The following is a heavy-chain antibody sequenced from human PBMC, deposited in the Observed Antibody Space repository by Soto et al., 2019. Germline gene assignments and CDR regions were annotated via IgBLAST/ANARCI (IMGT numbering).Heavy chain of an antibody. Sequence: SETLSLTCTVSGGSISSGGYYWNWIRQHPGKGLEWIGYIYYIGSTYYNPSLKSRVTISLDTSKNQFSLKLSSVTAADTAVYYCARSVFPWGQGTLVTSPQ. CDR1: GGSISSGGYY. V-gene: IGHV4-31*03. CDR3: ARSVFP. J-gene: IGHJ5*02. CDR2: IYYIGST.